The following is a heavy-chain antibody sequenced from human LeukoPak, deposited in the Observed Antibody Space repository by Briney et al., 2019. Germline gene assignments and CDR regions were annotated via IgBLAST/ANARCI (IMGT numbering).Heavy chain of an antibody. CDR2: IYYSGST. J-gene: IGHJ4*02. CDR3: ARDGGDYAF. Sequence: PSETLSLTCTVSGASINSYYWSWIRQPPGKGLEWIGYIYYSGSTNYNPSLKSRVTISVDTSKNQFSLKLSSVTAADTAVYYCARDGGDYAFWGQGTLVTVSS. V-gene: IGHV4-59*01. CDR1: GASINSYY. D-gene: IGHD4-17*01.